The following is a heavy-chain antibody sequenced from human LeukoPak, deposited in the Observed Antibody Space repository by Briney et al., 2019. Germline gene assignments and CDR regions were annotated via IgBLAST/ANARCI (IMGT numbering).Heavy chain of an antibody. CDR3: ARADKDGYGFFGFDY. D-gene: IGHD5-18*01. CDR1: GFAFDDYG. Sequence: GGSLRLSCAASGFAFDDYGMSWVRQAPGKGLEWVSGINWNGGSIGYADSVKGRLTISRDNAKNSLYLQINSLRAEDTALYYCARADKDGYGFFGFDYWGQGTLVTVSS. V-gene: IGHV3-20*04. CDR2: INWNGGSI. J-gene: IGHJ4*02.